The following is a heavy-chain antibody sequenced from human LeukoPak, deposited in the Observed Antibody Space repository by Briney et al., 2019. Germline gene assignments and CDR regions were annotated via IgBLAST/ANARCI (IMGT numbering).Heavy chain of an antibody. Sequence: PGGSLRLSCAASGFTVSSQGIHWVRQAPGKGLEWVAVIWYDGSLEYYGGSVKGRFTISRDNSKNTVYLQMNSLRAEDTGAYYCGREGGPNHSYLDNWGQGTLVTVSS. J-gene: IGHJ4*02. CDR2: IWYDGSLE. CDR3: GREGGPNHSYLDN. D-gene: IGHD2-15*01. CDR1: GFTVSSQG. V-gene: IGHV3-33*01.